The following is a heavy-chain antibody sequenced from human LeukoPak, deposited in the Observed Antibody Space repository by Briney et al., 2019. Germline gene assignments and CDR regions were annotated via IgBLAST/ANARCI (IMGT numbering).Heavy chain of an antibody. J-gene: IGHJ5*02. Sequence: SETLSLTCAVYGGSLSGYYWTWIRQPRRKGQEWIGEITHVGNTYYNPSLKSRITLSVDTSKNQFSLKLISVTAADTAVYFCARGASGWLHIDAWDQGAQVTVSS. CDR1: GGSLSGYY. D-gene: IGHD6-19*01. CDR2: ITHVGNT. V-gene: IGHV4-34*01. CDR3: ARGASGWLHIDA.